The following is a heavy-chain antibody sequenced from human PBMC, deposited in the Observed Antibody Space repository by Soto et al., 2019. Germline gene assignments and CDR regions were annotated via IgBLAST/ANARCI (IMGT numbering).Heavy chain of an antibody. CDR1: CGSFSGYY. V-gene: IGHV4-34*01. CDR3: ARDGDGCIHP. D-gene: IGHD6-19*01. CDR2: INHSGST. Sequence: SETLSLTCAFYCGSFSGYYWSWIRQPPGKGLEWIGEINHSGSTNYNPPLKGRVTISLDTSKKQFSLKMRSVTAAETAVYYCARDGDGCIHPWGQGTLVTVSS. J-gene: IGHJ5*02.